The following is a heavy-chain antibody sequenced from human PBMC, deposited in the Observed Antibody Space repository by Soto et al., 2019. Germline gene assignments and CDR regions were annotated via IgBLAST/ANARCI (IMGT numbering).Heavy chain of an antibody. CDR3: ARVSSYDNSGYSRISS. J-gene: IGHJ5*02. D-gene: IGHD3-22*01. V-gene: IGHV3-21*01. Sequence: SVKGRFTISRDNAKNSLYLQMNSLRAEDTAVYYCARVSSYDNSGYSRISSWGQGTLVTVSS.